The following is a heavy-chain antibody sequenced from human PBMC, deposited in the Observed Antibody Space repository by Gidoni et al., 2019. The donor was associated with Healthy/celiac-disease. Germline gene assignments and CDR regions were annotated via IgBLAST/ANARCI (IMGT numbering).Heavy chain of an antibody. V-gene: IGHV3-30-3*01. J-gene: IGHJ3*02. D-gene: IGHD6-19*01. CDR1: GFTFSSYA. CDR3: ARDRDSSGWWDAFDI. Sequence: QVQLVESGGGVVQPGRSLRLSCAASGFTFSSYAMHWVRQAPGKGLEWVAGISYDGSNKYYADSVKGRFTISRDNSKNTLYLQMNSLRAEDTAVYYCARDRDSSGWWDAFDIWGQGTMVTVSS. CDR2: ISYDGSNK.